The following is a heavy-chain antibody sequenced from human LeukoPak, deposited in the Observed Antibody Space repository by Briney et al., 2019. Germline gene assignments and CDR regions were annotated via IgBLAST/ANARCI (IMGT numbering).Heavy chain of an antibody. CDR2: IYSGGGT. D-gene: IGHD3-22*01. CDR1: GFTVSSNY. Sequence: GGSLRLSCAASGFTVSSNYISWVRQAPGKGLEWVSVIYSGGGTNYADSVKGRFTISRDNSKNTLYLQMNSLRAEDTAVYYCAKTAVVDYYDSGGSPDYWGQGTLVTVSS. V-gene: IGHV3-53*01. J-gene: IGHJ4*02. CDR3: AKTAVVDYYDSGGSPDY.